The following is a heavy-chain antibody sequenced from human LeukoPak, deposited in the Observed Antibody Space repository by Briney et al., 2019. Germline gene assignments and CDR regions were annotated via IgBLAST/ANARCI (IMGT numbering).Heavy chain of an antibody. J-gene: IGHJ4*02. CDR2: ISGSGGST. D-gene: IGHD2-2*01. CDR3: AKEKRYCSSTSCQEPFDY. CDR1: GFTFSSYA. V-gene: IGHV3-23*01. Sequence: GGSLRLSCAASGFTFSSYAMSWVRQAPGKGLEWVSAISGSGGSTYYADSVKGRFTISRDNSKNTLYLQMNSLRAEDTAVYYCAKEKRYCSSTSCQEPFDYWGQGTLVTVSS.